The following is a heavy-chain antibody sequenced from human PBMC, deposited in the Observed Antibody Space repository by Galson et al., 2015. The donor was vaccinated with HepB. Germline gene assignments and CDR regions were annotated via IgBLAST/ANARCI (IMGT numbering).Heavy chain of an antibody. CDR3: ARVVPAAYDAFDI. D-gene: IGHD2-2*01. V-gene: IGHV4-4*02. CDR2: IYHSGST. CDR1: GGSISSSNW. Sequence: TLSLTCAVSGGSISSSNWWSWVRRPPGKGLEWIGEIYHSGSTNYNPSLKSRVTISVDKSKNQFSLKLSSVTAADTAVYYCARVVPAAYDAFDIWGQGTMVTVSS. J-gene: IGHJ3*02.